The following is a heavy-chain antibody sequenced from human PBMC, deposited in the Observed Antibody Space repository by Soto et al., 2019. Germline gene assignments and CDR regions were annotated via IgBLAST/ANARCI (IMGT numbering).Heavy chain of an antibody. CDR1: WYTLTEVS. D-gene: IGHD2-8*02. CDR3: ATEIIAAILSNNWFDN. V-gene: IGHV1-24*01. CDR2: FDPEDVET. J-gene: IGHJ5*02. Sequence: GASVEVAFKVSWYTLTEVSVHVFLQSPVKGIEWMGVFDPEDVETIYAQKVQGRVTMNEDTSTDTAYMELRSLRSEDPAAHYCATEIIAAILSNNWFDNWGKRTRV.